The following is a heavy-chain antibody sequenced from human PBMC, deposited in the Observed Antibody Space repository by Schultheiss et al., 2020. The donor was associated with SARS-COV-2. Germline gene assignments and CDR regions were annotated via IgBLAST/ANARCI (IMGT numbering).Heavy chain of an antibody. CDR3: ARFNPMNWLVAATGPGMDV. D-gene: IGHD2-15*01. J-gene: IGHJ6*02. CDR1: GGSFSGYY. CDR2: INHSGST. V-gene: IGHV4-34*01. Sequence: SETLSLTCAVYGGSFSGYYWIWIRQPPGKGLEWIGEINHSGSTNYNPSLKSRVTISVDTSKNQFSLKLSSVTAADTAVYYCARFNPMNWLVAATGPGMDVWGQGTTVTVSS.